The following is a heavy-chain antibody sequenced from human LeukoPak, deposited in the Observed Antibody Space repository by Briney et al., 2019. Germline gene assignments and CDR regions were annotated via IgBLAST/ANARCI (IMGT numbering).Heavy chain of an antibody. CDR2: ISGSGGST. CDR1: GFTFSSYA. CDR3: AKVQHIVVVTAMDY. V-gene: IGHV3-23*01. Sequence: PGGSLRLSGAASGFTFSSYAMSWVRQAPGKGLEWVSAISGSGGSTYYADSVKGRFTISRDNSKNTLYLQMNSLRAEDTAVYYCAKVQHIVVVTAMDYWGQGTLVTVSS. J-gene: IGHJ4*02. D-gene: IGHD2-21*02.